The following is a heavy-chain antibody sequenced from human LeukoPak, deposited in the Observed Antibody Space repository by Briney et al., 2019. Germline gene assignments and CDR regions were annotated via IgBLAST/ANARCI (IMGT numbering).Heavy chain of an antibody. V-gene: IGHV1-18*01. CDR1: GYTFTSYG. Sequence: ASVKVSCKASGYTFTSYGISWVRQAPGQGLEWMGWISAYNGNTNYAQKLQGRVTMTTDTSTSTAYMELRSLRSDDTAVYYCARTVTKSRGILDYYYGMDVWGQGTTATVSS. CDR2: ISAYNGNT. CDR3: ARTVTKSRGILDYYYGMDV. J-gene: IGHJ6*02. D-gene: IGHD4-17*01.